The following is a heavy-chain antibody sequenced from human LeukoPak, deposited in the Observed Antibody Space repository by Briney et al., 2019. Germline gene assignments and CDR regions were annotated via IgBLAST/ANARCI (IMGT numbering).Heavy chain of an antibody. V-gene: IGHV3-23*01. J-gene: IGHJ6*03. CDR2: LSGSGGST. CDR1: GFTFSSYA. CDR3: AKGPSSSWYYYYYYMDV. D-gene: IGHD6-13*01. Sequence: PGGSLRLSCAASGFTFSSYAMSWVRQAPGKGLEWVSALSGSGGSTYYADSVKGRFTISRDNSKNTLYLQMNSLRAEETAVYYCAKGPSSSWYYYYYYMDVWGKGTTVTVSS.